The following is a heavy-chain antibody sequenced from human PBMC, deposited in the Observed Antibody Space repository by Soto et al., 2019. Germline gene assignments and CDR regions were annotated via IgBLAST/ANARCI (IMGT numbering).Heavy chain of an antibody. Sequence: QVQLQESGPGLVKPSGTLSLTCAVSGGSISSSNWWSWVRQPPGKGLEWIGEIYHSGSTNYNPSLKSRVTISVDKSKNQFSLKLSSVTAADTAVYYCASADLTMVRGVMAPSYYYGMDVWGQGTTVTVSS. V-gene: IGHV4-4*02. CDR3: ASADLTMVRGVMAPSYYYGMDV. CDR2: IYHSGST. D-gene: IGHD3-10*01. J-gene: IGHJ6*02. CDR1: GGSISSSNW.